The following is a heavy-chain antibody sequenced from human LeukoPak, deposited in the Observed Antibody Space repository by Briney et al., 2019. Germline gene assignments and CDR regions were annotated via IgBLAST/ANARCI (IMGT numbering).Heavy chain of an antibody. V-gene: IGHV3-21*01. D-gene: IGHD2-15*01. CDR2: ISSSTSYI. CDR3: ARDPTPRYCSGGSCYTHYGMDV. CDR1: GFTFSSYT. Sequence: GGSLRLSCAASGFTFSSYTMNWVRQAPGKGLEGVSSISSSTSYIYYADSVKGRLTISRDNAKNSLYLQMNSLRAEDTAIYYCARDPTPRYCSGGSCYTHYGMDVWGQGTTVTVSS. J-gene: IGHJ6*02.